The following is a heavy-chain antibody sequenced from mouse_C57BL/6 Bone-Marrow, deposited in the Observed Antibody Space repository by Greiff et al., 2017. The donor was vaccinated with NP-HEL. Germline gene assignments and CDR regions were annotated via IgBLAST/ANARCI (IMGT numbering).Heavy chain of an antibody. D-gene: IGHD1-1*01. Sequence: LQESGPELVKPGASVKISCKASGYAFSSSWMNWVKQRPGKGLEWIGRIYPGDGDTNYNGKFKGKATLTADKSSSTAYMQLSSLTSEDSAVYFCARGNYGSSSHCWGQGTTLTVAS. CDR3: ARGNYGSSSHC. CDR2: IYPGDGDT. V-gene: IGHV1-82*01. J-gene: IGHJ2*01. CDR1: GYAFSSSW.